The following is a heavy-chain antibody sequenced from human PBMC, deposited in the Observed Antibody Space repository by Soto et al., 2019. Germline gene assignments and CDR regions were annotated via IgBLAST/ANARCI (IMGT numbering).Heavy chain of an antibody. V-gene: IGHV2-5*02. CDR2: IYWDDDK. CDR1: GFSLSTSGVG. D-gene: IGHD6-13*01. J-gene: IGHJ4*02. CDR3: AHRPAPSAADYSFDY. Sequence: QITLKESGPTLVKPTQTLTLTCTFSGFSLSTSGVGVGWIRQPPGKALEWLALIYWDDDKLYSPSLKSRLTITKDTSKNQVVLTMTNMDPVDTATYYCAHRPAPSAADYSFDYWGQGTLVTVSS.